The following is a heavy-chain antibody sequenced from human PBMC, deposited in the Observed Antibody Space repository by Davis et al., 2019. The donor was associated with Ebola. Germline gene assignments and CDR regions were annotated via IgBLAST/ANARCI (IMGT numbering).Heavy chain of an antibody. Sequence: GGSLRLSCAASGFTFSSYAMHWVRQAPGKGLEWVAVISYDGSNKYYADSVKGRFTISRDNSKNTLYLQMNSLRAEDTAVYYCARDCFKIGRLGELSSPCDYWGQGTLVTVSS. V-gene: IGHV3-30-3*01. CDR1: GFTFSSYA. J-gene: IGHJ4*02. D-gene: IGHD3-16*02. CDR3: ARDCFKIGRLGELSSPCDY. CDR2: ISYDGSNK.